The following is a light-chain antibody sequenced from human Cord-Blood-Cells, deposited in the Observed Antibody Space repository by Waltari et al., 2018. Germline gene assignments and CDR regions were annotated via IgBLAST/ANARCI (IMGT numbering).Light chain of an antibody. CDR3: QQYYSYPWT. V-gene: IGKV1-8*01. CDR1: QGISSY. CDR2: AAS. Sequence: IRLTQSPSSFSAYTGDRVNIPCRASQGISSYLDWYQQKPGKAPKLLIYAASTLQSGVPSRFSGSGSGTDFTLTISCLQSEDFATYYCQQYYSYPWTFGQGTKVEIK. J-gene: IGKJ1*01.